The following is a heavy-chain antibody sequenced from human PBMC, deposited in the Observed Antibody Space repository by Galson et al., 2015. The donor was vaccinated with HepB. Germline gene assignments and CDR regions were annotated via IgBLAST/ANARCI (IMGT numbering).Heavy chain of an antibody. V-gene: IGHV3-48*03. D-gene: IGHD6-19*01. J-gene: IGHJ6*02. CDR1: GFTFSSYE. CDR2: ISSSGSTI. CDR3: ARDHTYSSGWYAYYYYGMDV. Sequence: SLRLSCAASGFTFSSYEMNWVRQAPGKGLEWVSYISSSGSTIYYADSVKGRFTISRDNAKNSLYLQMNSLRAEDTAVYYCARDHTYSSGWYAYYYYGMDVWGQGTTVTVSS.